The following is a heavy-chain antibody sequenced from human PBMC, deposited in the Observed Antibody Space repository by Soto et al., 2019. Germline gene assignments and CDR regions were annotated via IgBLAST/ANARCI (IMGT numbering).Heavy chain of an antibody. CDR1: GYSFTSYW. CDR2: IDPSDSYT. V-gene: IGHV5-10-1*01. D-gene: IGHD6-19*01. CDR3: ARHGESGWYGYNWFDP. Sequence: PGESLKISCKGSGYSFTSYWISWVRQMPGKGLEWMGRIDPSDSYTNYSPSFQGHVTISADKSISTAYLQWSSLEASDTAMYYCARHGESGWYGYNWFDPWGQGTLVTVSS. J-gene: IGHJ5*02.